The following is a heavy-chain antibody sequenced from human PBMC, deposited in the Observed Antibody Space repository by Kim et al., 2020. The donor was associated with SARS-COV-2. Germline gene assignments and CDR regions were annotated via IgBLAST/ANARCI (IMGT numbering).Heavy chain of an antibody. D-gene: IGHD6-6*01. Sequence: YAVYVKSRITITPDTSKNQFSLQLNSVTPEDTAVYYWARANIAARDFDYWGQGTLVTVSS. J-gene: IGHJ4*02. V-gene: IGHV6-1*01. CDR3: ARANIAARDFDY.